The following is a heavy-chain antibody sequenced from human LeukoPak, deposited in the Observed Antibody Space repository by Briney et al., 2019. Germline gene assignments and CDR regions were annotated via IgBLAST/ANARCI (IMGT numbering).Heavy chain of an antibody. CDR2: ISRSGAT. CDR3: ACLHGSGSYHSLLHNTLDL. J-gene: IGHJ6*04. V-gene: IGHV4-34*01. CDR1: GGSSTDNY. D-gene: IGHD3-10*01. Sequence: SQTLSLTCDLDGGSSTDNYWSWIRQSTGKGLEWIREISRSGATNYKTTLDSRVTLSVGSSTSQCALRLTSVTDAETAVYYCACLHGSGSYHSLLHNTLDLWGTGTTVTVSS.